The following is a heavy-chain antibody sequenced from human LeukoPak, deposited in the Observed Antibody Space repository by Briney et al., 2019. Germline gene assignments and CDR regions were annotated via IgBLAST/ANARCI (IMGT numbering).Heavy chain of an antibody. CDR3: ARDLGILGY. D-gene: IGHD1-14*01. CDR2: ISSGSSTS. Sequence: GGSLRLSCVPSRFTFSNDSMNWVRYAPGQGLEWVSYISSGSSTSYYADSVRGRFTIARDNTKNSLYLRMNSLRGEDTAVYYCARDLGILGYWGQGTLVTVSS. J-gene: IGHJ4*02. V-gene: IGHV3-48*01. CDR1: RFTFSNDS.